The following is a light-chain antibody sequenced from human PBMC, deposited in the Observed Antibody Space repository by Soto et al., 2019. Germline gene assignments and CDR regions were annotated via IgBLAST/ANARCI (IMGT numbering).Light chain of an antibody. CDR2: GAS. J-gene: IGKJ5*01. Sequence: ELVMTQSPATLSVSPGERATLSCRASQRVSSNLAWYQQQPGHAPRLLIYGASTRATGLPARFSGSGSGTEFTLTLSSLQSEDFAVYYCQQYNNWPPITFGQGKRLEIK. V-gene: IGKV3D-15*01. CDR3: QQYNNWPPIT. CDR1: QRVSSN.